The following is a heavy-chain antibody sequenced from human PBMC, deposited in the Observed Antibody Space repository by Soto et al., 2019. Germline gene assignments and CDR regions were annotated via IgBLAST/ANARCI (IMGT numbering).Heavy chain of an antibody. Sequence: QVQLVESGGGVVQPGRSLRLSCAASGFTFSSYGMHWVRQAPGKGLEWVAVIWYDGSNKYYADSVKGRFTISRDNSKNTLYLQMNSLRAEDTAVYYCAKDTGYDFWSGYPRYYYYYGMDVWGQGTTVTVSS. CDR2: IWYDGSNK. D-gene: IGHD3-3*01. CDR1: GFTFSSYG. J-gene: IGHJ6*02. V-gene: IGHV3-33*06. CDR3: AKDTGYDFWSGYPRYYYYYGMDV.